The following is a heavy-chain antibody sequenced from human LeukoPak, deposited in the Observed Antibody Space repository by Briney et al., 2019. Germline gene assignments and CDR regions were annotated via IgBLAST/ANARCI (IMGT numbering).Heavy chain of an antibody. CDR3: ARGLYCSSTSCYGRGNNWFEP. D-gene: IGHD2-2*01. J-gene: IGHJ5*02. Sequence: SETLSLTCAVYGGSFSGYYWSWIRQPPGKGLEWIGEINHSGSTNYNPSLKSRVTISVDTSKNQFSLKLSSVTAADTAVYYCARGLYCSSTSCYGRGNNWFEPWGQGTLVTVSS. CDR2: INHSGST. CDR1: GGSFSGYY. V-gene: IGHV4-34*01.